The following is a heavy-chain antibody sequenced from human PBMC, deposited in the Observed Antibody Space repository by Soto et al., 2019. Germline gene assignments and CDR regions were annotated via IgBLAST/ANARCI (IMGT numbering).Heavy chain of an antibody. J-gene: IGHJ4*02. CDR3: ASGPGGGRGGSCYWGDDY. CDR1: GGTFRRYA. D-gene: IGHD2-15*01. CDR2: IIPIFGTA. V-gene: IGHV1-69*12. Sequence: QVQLVQSGAEVKKPGSSVKVSCKASGGTFRRYAISWVRQAPGQGLEWMGGIIPIFGTANYAQKFQGRVTITADESTWTAYMELSSLRSEDTAVYYCASGPGGGRGGSCYWGDDYWGQGTLVTVCS.